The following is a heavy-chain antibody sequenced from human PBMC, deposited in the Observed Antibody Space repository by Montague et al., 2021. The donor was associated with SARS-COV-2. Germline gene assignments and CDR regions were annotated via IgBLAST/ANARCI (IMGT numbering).Heavy chain of an antibody. V-gene: IGHV4-59*08. CDR3: AATDYFASGKSDC. CDR1: GGSISGYF. D-gene: IGHD3-10*01. CDR2: IYYSGTT. Sequence: SETLSLTCTVSGGSISGYFWSWIRQSPGKGLEWIGYIYYSGTTKYNPALKSRVAISLETSKNQFSLKLNSVTAADTAAYYCAATDYFASGKSDCWGQGTWVTVPS. J-gene: IGHJ4*02.